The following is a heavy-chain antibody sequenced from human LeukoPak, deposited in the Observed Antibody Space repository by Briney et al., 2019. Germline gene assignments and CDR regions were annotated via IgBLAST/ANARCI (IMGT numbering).Heavy chain of an antibody. CDR2: INHSGST. V-gene: IGHV4-34*01. J-gene: IGHJ4*02. D-gene: IGHD3-22*01. CDR1: GGSFSGYY. CDR3: ARHVKGRLLSPYYFDY. Sequence: PSETLSLTCAVYGGSFSGYYWSWIHQPPGKGLEWIGEINHSGSTNYNPSLKSRVTISVDTSKNQFSLKLSSVTAADTAVYYCARHVKGRLLSPYYFDYWGQGTLVTVSS.